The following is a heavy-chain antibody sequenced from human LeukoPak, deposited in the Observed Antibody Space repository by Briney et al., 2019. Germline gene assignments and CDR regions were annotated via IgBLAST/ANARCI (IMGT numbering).Heavy chain of an antibody. J-gene: IGHJ4*02. Sequence: SQTLSLTCAISGDSVSSNNAAWSWIRQSPSRGLEWLGRTYYRSKWYNHYAVSVKSRITINPDTSKNHFSLQLSSVIAEDTAVYYCARDGVGAGYFDYWGQGTLVTVSS. CDR1: GDSVSSNNAA. V-gene: IGHV6-1*01. CDR3: ARDGVGAGYFDY. D-gene: IGHD1-26*01. CDR2: TYYRSKWYN.